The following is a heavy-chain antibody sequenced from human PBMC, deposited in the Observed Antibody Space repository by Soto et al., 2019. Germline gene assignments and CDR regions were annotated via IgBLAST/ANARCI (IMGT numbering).Heavy chain of an antibody. CDR2: IYYSGST. Sequence: SETLSLTCTVSGGSISSGGYYWSWIRQHPGKGLEWIGYIYYSGSTYYNPSLKSRVTISVDTSKNQFSLKLSSVTAADTAVYYCASNSGIVVVGDPKVYFDYWGQGTLVTVSS. D-gene: IGHD2-15*01. CDR3: ASNSGIVVVGDPKVYFDY. V-gene: IGHV4-31*03. J-gene: IGHJ4*02. CDR1: GGSISSGGYY.